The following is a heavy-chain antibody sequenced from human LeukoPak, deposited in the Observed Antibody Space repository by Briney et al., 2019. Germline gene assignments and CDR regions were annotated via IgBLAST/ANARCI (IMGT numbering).Heavy chain of an antibody. J-gene: IGHJ6*02. CDR3: ARDMIVVVSGYYYYGMDV. D-gene: IGHD3-22*01. Sequence: GGSLRLSCAASGFSVSTNYLTWVRQAPGKGLEWVSAISGSGGSTYYADSVKGRFTISRDNSKNTLYLQMNSLRAEDTAVYYCARDMIVVVSGYYYYGMDVWGQGTTVTVSS. CDR2: ISGSGGST. CDR1: GFSVSTNY. V-gene: IGHV3-23*01.